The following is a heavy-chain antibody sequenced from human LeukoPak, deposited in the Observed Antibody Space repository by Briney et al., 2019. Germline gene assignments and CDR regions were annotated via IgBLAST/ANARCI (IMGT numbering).Heavy chain of an antibody. CDR2: IIPIFGTA. J-gene: IGHJ4*02. CDR1: GGTFSSYA. V-gene: IGHV1-69*05. Sequence: SVKVSCKASGGTFSSYAISWVRQAPGQGLEWMGRIIPIFGTANYAQKFQGRVTITTDESTSTTYMELSSLRSEDTAVYYCAKFRDSYGRNYWGQGTLVTVSS. CDR3: AKFRDSYGRNY. D-gene: IGHD3-10*01.